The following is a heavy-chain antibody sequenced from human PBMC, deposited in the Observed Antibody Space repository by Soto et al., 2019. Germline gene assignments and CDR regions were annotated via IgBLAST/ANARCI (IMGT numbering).Heavy chain of an antibody. CDR2: INHSGST. V-gene: IGHV4-34*01. D-gene: IGHD3-10*01. Sequence: SQTLSLTCSVYAGSFSGYYWSCIRQPPGKRLEWIGEINHSGSTNYNPSLKSRVTISVDAPKNQFSLKLSSVTAADTAVYYCARGGSGRGYYYYYYGMDVWGQGTTVTVSS. CDR1: AGSFSGYY. J-gene: IGHJ6*02. CDR3: ARGGSGRGYYYYYYGMDV.